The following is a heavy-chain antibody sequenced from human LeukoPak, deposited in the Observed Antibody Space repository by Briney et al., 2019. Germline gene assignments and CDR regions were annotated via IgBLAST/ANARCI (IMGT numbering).Heavy chain of an antibody. J-gene: IGHJ4*02. CDR2: ISAYNGNT. CDR1: GYTFTSYG. D-gene: IGHD3-10*01. CDR3: ARESRLLWFGELPIDY. Sequence: ASVKVSCKASGYTFTSYGISWVRQAPGQGLEWMGWISAYNGNTNYAQKLQGRVTMTTDTSTSTAYMELSGLRSDDTAVYYCARESRLLWFGELPIDYWGQGTLVTVSS. V-gene: IGHV1-18*01.